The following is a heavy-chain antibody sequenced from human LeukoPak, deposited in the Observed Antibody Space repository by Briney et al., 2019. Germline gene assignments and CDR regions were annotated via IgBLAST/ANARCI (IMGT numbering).Heavy chain of an antibody. J-gene: IGHJ4*02. CDR2: TNRDGRST. CDR3: ARDEGLDTAMIKRGFDY. D-gene: IGHD5-18*01. V-gene: IGHV3-74*01. Sequence: GGSLRLSCAASGFTFSNYWMHWVRQAPGKGLVWVSSTNRDGRSTYYADPVKGRFTISRDNAKNTLYLQMNSLRAEDTAVYYCARDEGLDTAMIKRGFDYWGQGTLVTVSS. CDR1: GFTFSNYW.